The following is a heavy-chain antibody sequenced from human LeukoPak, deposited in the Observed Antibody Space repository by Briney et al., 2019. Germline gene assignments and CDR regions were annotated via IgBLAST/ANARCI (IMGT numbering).Heavy chain of an antibody. Sequence: GSLRLSCAASGFTFSSYWMSWVRQAPGKGLEWIGEIYHSGSTNYNPSLKSRVTISVDKSKNQFSLKLSSVTAADTAVYYCARDPLGEDDILTGYFDYWGQGTLVTVSS. CDR3: ARDPLGEDDILTGYFDY. CDR1: GFTFSSYW. CDR2: IYHSGST. D-gene: IGHD3-9*01. J-gene: IGHJ4*02. V-gene: IGHV4-4*02.